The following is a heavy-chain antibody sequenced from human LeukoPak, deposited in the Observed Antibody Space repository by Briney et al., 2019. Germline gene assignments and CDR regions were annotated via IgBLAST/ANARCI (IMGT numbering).Heavy chain of an antibody. J-gene: IGHJ4*02. CDR3: ARGLPPRRNYDSRGSYSYYFDY. V-gene: IGHV3-21*04. CDR1: GFTFSSYS. D-gene: IGHD3-22*01. CDR2: ISSSSSYI. Sequence: GGSLRLSCAASGFTFSSYSMNWVRQTPGKGLEWVSSISSSSSYIFYADSVKGRFTMSRANAKKSLFLQMNSLRADDTAEYYCARGLPPRRNYDSRGSYSYYFDYWGQGTLVTVSS.